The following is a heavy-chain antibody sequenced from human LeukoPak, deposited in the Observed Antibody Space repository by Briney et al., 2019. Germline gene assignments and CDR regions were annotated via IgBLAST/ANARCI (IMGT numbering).Heavy chain of an antibody. V-gene: IGHV3-21*01. CDR2: ITRSSSYI. J-gene: IGHJ6*04. Sequence: GGSLRLSCAASGFTFSTYSMNWVRQAPGKGLEWVSSITRSSSYIYYADSVKGRFTISRDNAKNSLYLQMNSLRAEDTAVYYCAELGITMIGGVWGKGTTVTISS. D-gene: IGHD3-10*02. CDR3: AELGITMIGGV. CDR1: GFTFSTYS.